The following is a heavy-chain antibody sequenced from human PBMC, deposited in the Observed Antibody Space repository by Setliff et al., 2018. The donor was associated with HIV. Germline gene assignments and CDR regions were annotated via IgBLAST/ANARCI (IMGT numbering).Heavy chain of an antibody. J-gene: IGHJ4*02. CDR3: ATAPGYYDSSPFDW. D-gene: IGHD3-22*01. CDR2: ISSSSSTI. V-gene: IGHV3-48*01. CDR1: GFTFSSYW. Sequence: PGGSLRLSCAASGFTFSSYWMNWVRQAPGRGLEWISYISSSSSTIYYADSVKGRFTISRDNAKNSLYLQMNSLRAEDTAVYYCATAPGYYDSSPFDWWGPGTLVTVSS.